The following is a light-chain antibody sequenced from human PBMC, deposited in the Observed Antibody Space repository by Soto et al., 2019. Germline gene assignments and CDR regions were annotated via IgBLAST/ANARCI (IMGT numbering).Light chain of an antibody. J-gene: IGLJ2*01. CDR2: DVS. Sequence: QSALTQPASVSGSPGQSITISCTGTSSDVGGYNYVSWYQQHPGKAPKLMIYDVSNRPSGVSNRFSGSKSGNTASLTISGLQAEDEAYYYCSSYTSSSTLRVFGGGTKLTVL. V-gene: IGLV2-14*01. CDR1: SSDVGGYNY. CDR3: SSYTSSSTLRV.